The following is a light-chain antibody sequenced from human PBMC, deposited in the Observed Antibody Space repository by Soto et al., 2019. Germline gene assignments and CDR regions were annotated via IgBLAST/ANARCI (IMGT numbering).Light chain of an antibody. CDR2: EVS. CDR1: SSDVGAYNF. J-gene: IGLJ2*01. CDR3: SSYTSSSTAV. V-gene: IGLV2-14*01. Sequence: QSALTQPASVSGSPGQSITISCTGTSSDVGAYNFVSWYQQHPGKAPQLMIYEVSNRPSGVSNRFSGSKSGNTASLTISGLQAEDEADYYCSSYTSSSTAVFGGGTKVTVL.